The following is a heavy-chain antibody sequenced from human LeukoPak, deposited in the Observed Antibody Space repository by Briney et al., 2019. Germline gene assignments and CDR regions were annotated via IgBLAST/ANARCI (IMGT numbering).Heavy chain of an antibody. Sequence: QTGGSLRLSCAASGFTFSSYWMSWVRQAPGKGLEWVANIKQDGSEKYYVDSVKGRFTISRDNAKNSLYLQMNSLRAEDTAVYYCARVLYSYGYSTDYWGQGTLVTVSS. D-gene: IGHD5-18*01. CDR2: IKQDGSEK. J-gene: IGHJ4*02. CDR1: GFTFSSYW. V-gene: IGHV3-7*01. CDR3: ARVLYSYGYSTDY.